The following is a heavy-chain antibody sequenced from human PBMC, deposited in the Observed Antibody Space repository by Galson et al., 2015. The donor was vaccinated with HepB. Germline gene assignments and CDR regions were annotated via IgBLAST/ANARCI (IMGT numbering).Heavy chain of an antibody. J-gene: IGHJ3*02. CDR3: AKGGTQQDLNDAFDI. D-gene: IGHD6-13*01. Sequence: SVKVSCKASGYSFTTYGITWVRQAPGQGLEWLGCISTYNGDTKYTQKVQGRVTMTTDASTSTAYMELRSLRSDDTAVYYCAKGGTQQDLNDAFDIWGQGTKVTVSS. CDR1: GYSFTTYG. V-gene: IGHV1-18*01. CDR2: ISTYNGDT.